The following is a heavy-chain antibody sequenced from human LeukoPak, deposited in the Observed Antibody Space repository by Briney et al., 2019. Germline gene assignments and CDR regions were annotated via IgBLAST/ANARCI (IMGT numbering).Heavy chain of an antibody. Sequence: ASVKVSCKASGYTFTSYYMHWVRQAPGQGLEWMGIINPSGGSTSYAQKFQGRVTMTRDTSTSTVYMELSSLRSEDTAVYYCARALGLRPTKNLPDYWGQGTLVTVSS. CDR3: ARALGLRPTKNLPDY. J-gene: IGHJ4*02. CDR2: INPSGGST. D-gene: IGHD5-12*01. CDR1: GYTFTSYY. V-gene: IGHV1-46*01.